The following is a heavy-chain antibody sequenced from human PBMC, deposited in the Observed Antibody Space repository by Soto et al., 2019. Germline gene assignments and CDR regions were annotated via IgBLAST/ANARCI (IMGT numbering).Heavy chain of an antibody. CDR3: ARGLTMGQLPSHFDH. V-gene: IGHV4-61*01. J-gene: IGHJ5*02. Sequence: PSETLSLTCTVSCGSVINDNFYWSWIRQPPGKGLEWIGYVHSSGITNYNPSLKRRVTISVDTSRNQFSLRLSSVTAADTAVYYCARGLTMGQLPSHFDHWGQGTLVTVSS. CDR2: VHSSGIT. D-gene: IGHD3-16*01. CDR1: CGSVINDNFY.